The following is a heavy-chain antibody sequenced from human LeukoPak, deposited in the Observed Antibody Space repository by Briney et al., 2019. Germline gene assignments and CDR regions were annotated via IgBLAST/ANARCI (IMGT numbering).Heavy chain of an antibody. D-gene: IGHD4-17*01. CDR2: ISAYNGNT. J-gene: IGHJ4*02. CDR1: GYTFTSYG. CDR3: ARGRDYGDWEGTNDY. Sequence: ASVKVSCKASGYTFTSYGISWVRQAPGQGLEWMGWISAYNGNTNYAQKLQGRVTMTRDTSTSTVYMELSSLRSEDTAVYYCARGRDYGDWEGTNDYWGQGTLVTASS. V-gene: IGHV1-18*01.